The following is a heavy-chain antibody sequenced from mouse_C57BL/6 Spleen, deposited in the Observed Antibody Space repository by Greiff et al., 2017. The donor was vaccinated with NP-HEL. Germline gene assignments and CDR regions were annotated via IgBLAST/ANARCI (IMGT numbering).Heavy chain of an antibody. D-gene: IGHD1-1*01. CDR2: IYPGSGST. CDR1: GYTFTSYW. CDR3: ARRYYGSSYLDY. J-gene: IGHJ2*01. V-gene: IGHV1-55*01. Sequence: VQLQQSGAELVKPGASVKMSCKASGYTFTSYWITWVKQRPGQGLEWIGDIYPGSGSTNYNEKFKSKATLTVDTSSSTAYMQLSSLTSEDSAVYYCARRYYGSSYLDYWGQGTTLTVSS.